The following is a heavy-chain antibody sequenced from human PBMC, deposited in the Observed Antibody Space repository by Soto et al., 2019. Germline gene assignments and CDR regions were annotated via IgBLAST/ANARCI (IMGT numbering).Heavy chain of an antibody. J-gene: IGHJ4*02. D-gene: IGHD2-15*01. V-gene: IGHV3-30-3*01. CDR1: GFSFSTSA. CDR2: ISADGSNK. Sequence: VGSLRLSCAASGFSFSTSAMHWVRQAPGKGLEWVAVISADGSNKYYEDSVKGRFTISRDNTKKTLSLQMASLRVEDTALYYCAKAQKRYCSGGSCYSIDYWGQGTLVTVS. CDR3: AKAQKRYCSGGSCYSIDY.